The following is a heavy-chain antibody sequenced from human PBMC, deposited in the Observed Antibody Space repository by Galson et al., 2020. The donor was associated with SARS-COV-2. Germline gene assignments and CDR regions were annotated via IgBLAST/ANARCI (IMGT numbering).Heavy chain of an antibody. CDR3: ARGRYSSSWYGELGWFDP. CDR1: GGSFSGYY. D-gene: IGHD6-13*01. Sequence: SETLSLTCAVYGGSFSGYYWSWIRQPPGKGLEWIGEINHSGSTNYNPSLKSRVTISVDTSKNQFSLKLSSVTAADTAVYYCARGRYSSSWYGELGWFDPWGQGTLVTVSS. V-gene: IGHV4-34*01. J-gene: IGHJ5*02. CDR2: INHSGST.